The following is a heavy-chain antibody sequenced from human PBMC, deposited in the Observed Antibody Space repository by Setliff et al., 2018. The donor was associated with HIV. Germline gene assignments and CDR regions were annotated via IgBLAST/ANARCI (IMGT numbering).Heavy chain of an antibody. CDR2: ISTYSDEA. CDR1: GYTFSNFG. Sequence: GASVKVSCKASGYTFSNFGIGWVRQAPGQGLEWMGWISTYSDEASYAENLQGRVTMTTDTSTSTAYMELRSLRSDDTAVYYCARGAYYGSGSYYDSRYWGQGTLVTVSS. D-gene: IGHD3-10*01. V-gene: IGHV1-18*01. CDR3: ARGAYYGSGSYYDSRY. J-gene: IGHJ4*02.